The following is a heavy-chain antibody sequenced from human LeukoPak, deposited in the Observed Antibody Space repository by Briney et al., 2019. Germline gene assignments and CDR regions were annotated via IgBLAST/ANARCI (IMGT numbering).Heavy chain of an antibody. CDR2: ISYDGSNK. CDR3: AKEGYYGSGSEYYCYYGMDV. V-gene: IGHV3-30*18. D-gene: IGHD3-10*01. J-gene: IGHJ6*04. Sequence: GRSLRLSCAASGFTFSSYGMHWVRQAPGKGLEWVAVISYDGSNKYYADSVKGRFTISRDNSKNTLYLQMNSLRAEDTAVYYCAKEGYYGSGSEYYCYYGMDVWGKGTRSPSPQ. CDR1: GFTFSSYG.